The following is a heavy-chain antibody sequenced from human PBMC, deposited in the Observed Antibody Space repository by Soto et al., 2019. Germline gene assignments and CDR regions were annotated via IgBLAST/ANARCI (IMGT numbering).Heavy chain of an antibody. J-gene: IGHJ6*02. CDR2: INPGDSDI. D-gene: IGHD4-4*01. CDR3: ARHEQFYYYYYGMDV. V-gene: IGHV5-51*01. CDR1: GYSFTTYW. Sequence: GESLKISCKPSGYSFTTYWIAWVRQMPGKGLEWMGIINPGDSDIRYSPSFQGQVTISADNSISTAYLQWSSLKASDTAMYYCARHEQFYYYYYGMDVWDQGTAVTVSS.